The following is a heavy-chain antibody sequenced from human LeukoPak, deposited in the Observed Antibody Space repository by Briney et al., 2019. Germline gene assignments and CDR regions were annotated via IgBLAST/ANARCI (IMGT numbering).Heavy chain of an antibody. V-gene: IGHV4-30-4*08. Sequence: SETLSLTCTVSGGSISSGDYYRSWIRQPPGKGLEWIGYIYYSGSTYYNPSLKSRVTISVDTSKNQFSLKLSSVTAADTAVYYCARVIGFWSGSSLFDYWGQGTLVTVSS. J-gene: IGHJ4*02. CDR3: ARVIGFWSGSSLFDY. CDR1: GGSISSGDYY. CDR2: IYYSGST. D-gene: IGHD3-3*01.